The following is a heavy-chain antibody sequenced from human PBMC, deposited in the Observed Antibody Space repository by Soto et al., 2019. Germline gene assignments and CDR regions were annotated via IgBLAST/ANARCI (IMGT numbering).Heavy chain of an antibody. Sequence: GGSLRLSCAASGFTFSSYAMSWVRQAPGKGLEWVSAISGSGGSTYYADSVKGRFTISRDNSKNTLYLQMNSLRAEDTAVYYCAKERTNYDFWSGYYRAYYFYYGMDVWGQGTTVTVSS. D-gene: IGHD3-3*01. V-gene: IGHV3-23*01. J-gene: IGHJ6*02. CDR1: GFTFSSYA. CDR3: AKERTNYDFWSGYYRAYYFYYGMDV. CDR2: ISGSGGST.